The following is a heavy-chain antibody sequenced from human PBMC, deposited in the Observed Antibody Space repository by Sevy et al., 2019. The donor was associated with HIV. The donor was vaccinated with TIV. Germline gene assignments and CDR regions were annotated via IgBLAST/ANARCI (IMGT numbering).Heavy chain of an antibody. J-gene: IGHJ5*02. CDR1: GFSFRRSP. V-gene: IGHV3-23*01. Sequence: GGSLRLSCAAYGFSFRRSPMHWVRQAPGKGLEWVSTITISGGNTYYADSVKGRFTISRDNSKNTLYLQMNSLRAEDTAIYFCAKDHDNNWFDPWGQGTLVTVSS. D-gene: IGHD3-22*01. CDR2: ITISGGNT. CDR3: AKDHDNNWFDP.